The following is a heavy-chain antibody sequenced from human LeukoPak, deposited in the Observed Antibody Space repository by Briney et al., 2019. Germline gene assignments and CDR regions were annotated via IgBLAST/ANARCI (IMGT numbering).Heavy chain of an antibody. J-gene: IGHJ4*02. CDR1: GYTFTSYY. D-gene: IGHD3-9*01. Sequence: ASVKVSCKASGYTFTSYYMHWVRQAPGQGLEWMGIIHPSGGRASYAKKFQGRVTMTRATSTSTIYLELSNLTSEDTAVYSCARAPHYDILTGYYVVVDYSGQRALGTASS. V-gene: IGHV1-46*01. CDR3: ARAPHYDILTGYYVVVDY. CDR2: IHPSGGRA.